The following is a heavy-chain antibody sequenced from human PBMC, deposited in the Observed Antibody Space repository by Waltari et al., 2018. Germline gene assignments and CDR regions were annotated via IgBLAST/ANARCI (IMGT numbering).Heavy chain of an antibody. D-gene: IGHD6-19*01. CDR2: INPSVSST. Sequence: QVQLVQSGAEVKKPGASVKVSCKASGYTFTSYYMHWVRQAPGQGLEWMGIINPSVSSTTYAQQFLGRVTMSRDTSTSTVYMELSSLRSEDTAVYYCARERGYTSGWNYYGMDVWGQGTTVIVSS. CDR1: GYTFTSYY. CDR3: ARERGYTSGWNYYGMDV. J-gene: IGHJ6*02. V-gene: IGHV1-46*01.